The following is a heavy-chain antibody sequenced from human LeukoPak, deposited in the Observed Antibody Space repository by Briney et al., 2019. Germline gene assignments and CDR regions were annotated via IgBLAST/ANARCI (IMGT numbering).Heavy chain of an antibody. Sequence: SETLSLTCTVSGASINSYYWSWIRQPPGKGLEWIGYIYYSGSTNYNPSLKSRVTISVDTSKNQFSLKLSSVTAADTAVYYCARATVATPSEFDYWGQGTLVTVSS. CDR1: GASINSYY. D-gene: IGHD4-23*01. CDR2: IYYSGST. CDR3: ARATVATPSEFDY. V-gene: IGHV4-59*01. J-gene: IGHJ4*02.